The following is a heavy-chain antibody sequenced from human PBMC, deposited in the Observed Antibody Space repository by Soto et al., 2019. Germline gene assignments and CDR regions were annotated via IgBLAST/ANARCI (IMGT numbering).Heavy chain of an antibody. CDR3: ARAHGSGSYAWFDP. J-gene: IGHJ5*02. Sequence: QVQLQESGPGLVKPSQTLSLNCTVSGGSIRTGGYFWTWIRQRPGKGLEWIGFIDYSGSTFYSPSLRSRATISVDMSKNEFSLRLSSVTAADTAVYYCARAHGSGSYAWFDPWGQGTLVTASS. CDR2: IDYSGST. V-gene: IGHV4-31*03. CDR1: GGSIRTGGYF. D-gene: IGHD3-10*01.